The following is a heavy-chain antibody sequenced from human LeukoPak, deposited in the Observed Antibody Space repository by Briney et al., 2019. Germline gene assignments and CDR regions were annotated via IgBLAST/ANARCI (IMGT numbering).Heavy chain of an antibody. Sequence: SETLSLTCTVSGGSISSYYWSWIRQPAGKGLEWIGRIYTSGSTNYNPSLKSRVTMSVDTSKNQFSLKLSSVTAADTAVYYCARDGDPYNWNYFYYYYYMDVWGKGTTVTVSS. D-gene: IGHD1-7*01. CDR1: GGSISSYY. CDR2: IYTSGST. CDR3: ARDGDPYNWNYFYYYYYMDV. J-gene: IGHJ6*03. V-gene: IGHV4-4*07.